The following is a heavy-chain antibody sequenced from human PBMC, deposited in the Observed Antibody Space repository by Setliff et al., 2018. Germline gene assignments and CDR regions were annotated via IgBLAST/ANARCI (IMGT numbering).Heavy chain of an antibody. Sequence: SETLSLTCTVSGGSISSSNWWTWVRQPAGKELEWIGQIYTSWSTNYNPSLKSRVTISLDTSKNQFSLSLTSVTAEDTAVYYCARMSGFQYIDVWDKGTTVTVSS. CDR3: ARMSGFQYIDV. D-gene: IGHD3-3*01. CDR2: IYTSWST. J-gene: IGHJ6*03. CDR1: GGSISSSNW. V-gene: IGHV4-4*02.